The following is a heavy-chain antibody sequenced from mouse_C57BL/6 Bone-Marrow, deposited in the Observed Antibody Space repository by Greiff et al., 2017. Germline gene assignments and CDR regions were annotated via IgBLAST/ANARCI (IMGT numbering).Heavy chain of an antibody. CDR1: GFNIKDDY. Sequence: EVQLQQSGAELVRPGASVKLSCTASGFNIKDDYIHWVKPRPEQGLEWIGWIDPEIGETVYASKFPGKATITSDTSSNTASLQLSSLTSEDTAVYYCSSFDGNYFDFWGQGTPLTVAS. CDR2: IDPEIGET. J-gene: IGHJ2*01. V-gene: IGHV14-4*01. D-gene: IGHD2-3*01. CDR3: SSFDGNYFDF.